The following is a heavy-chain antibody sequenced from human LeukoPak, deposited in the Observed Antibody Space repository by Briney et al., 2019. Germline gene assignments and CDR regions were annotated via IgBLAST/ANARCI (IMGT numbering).Heavy chain of an antibody. V-gene: IGHV2-5*01. J-gene: IGHJ4*02. CDR2: IYWSDDK. Sequence: SGPTLVKPTQTLTLTCTFSGFSLSTSGVGVGWIRQPPGKALEWLALIYWSDDKRYTSSLKSRLTITKATSKKQVVPTMTNMDPVDTATYYCAHQPLVMGGFDYWGQGTLVTVSS. D-gene: IGHD2-8*01. CDR1: GFSLSTSGVG. CDR3: AHQPLVMGGFDY.